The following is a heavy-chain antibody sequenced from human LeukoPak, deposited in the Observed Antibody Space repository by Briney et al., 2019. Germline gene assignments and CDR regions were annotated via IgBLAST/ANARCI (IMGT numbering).Heavy chain of an antibody. J-gene: IGHJ4*02. CDR1: GFTFSSYT. D-gene: IGHD7-27*01. CDR3: AKDGGLWVSAHWGDS. Sequence: GGSLRLSCTASGFTFSSYTMTWVRQAPGKGLKWVSTITTGNGNTYYADSVKGRFTVSRDDSKNTLYLQMNSLRAEDTAVYYCAKDGGLWVSAHWGDSWGRGTLVTVSS. V-gene: IGHV3-23*01. CDR2: ITTGNGNT.